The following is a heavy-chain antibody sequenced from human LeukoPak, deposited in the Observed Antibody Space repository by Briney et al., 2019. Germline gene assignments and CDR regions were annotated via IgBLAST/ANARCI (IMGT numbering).Heavy chain of an antibody. V-gene: IGHV3-21*01. CDR1: GFTFNSYC. Sequence: GGSLRLSCAASGFTFNSYCMNWVRQAPGKGLEWVSSITYSSSYIYYADSVKGRFTISRDNAKNSLYLHMNSLRAEDTAVYYCAKSDYCDYERDRALHIWGQGTMVTVSS. J-gene: IGHJ3*02. CDR3: AKSDYCDYERDRALHI. CDR2: ITYSSSYI. D-gene: IGHD4-17*01.